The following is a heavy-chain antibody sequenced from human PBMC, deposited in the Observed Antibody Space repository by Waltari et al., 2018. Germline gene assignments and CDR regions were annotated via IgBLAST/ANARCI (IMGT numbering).Heavy chain of an antibody. CDR1: GGTFRSYA. J-gene: IGHJ3*02. CDR3: ARGLSIPPNAFDI. D-gene: IGHD2-21*01. Sequence: QVQLVQSGAEVKKPGSSVKVSCKASGGTFRSYALSWVPQAPGQGLEWMGRIIPIFGTANYAQKFQGRVTITADKSTSTAYMELSSLRSEDTAVYYCARGLSIPPNAFDIWGQGTMVTVSS. CDR2: IIPIFGTA. V-gene: IGHV1-69*08.